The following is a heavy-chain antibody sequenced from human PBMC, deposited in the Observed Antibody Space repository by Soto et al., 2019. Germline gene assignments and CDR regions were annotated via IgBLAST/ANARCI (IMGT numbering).Heavy chain of an antibody. D-gene: IGHD1-26*01. CDR3: ERGASPLIDY. V-gene: IGHV1-18*01. J-gene: IGHJ4*02. Sequence: ASVKVSFKASGYTFTSYAISWVRQAPGQGLEWMGWINAYNGNTNYAQKLQGRVTMTTDTSTSTAYMELRSLRSEDTAVYYCERGASPLIDYWGQGTLVTVSS. CDR2: INAYNGNT. CDR1: GYTFTSYA.